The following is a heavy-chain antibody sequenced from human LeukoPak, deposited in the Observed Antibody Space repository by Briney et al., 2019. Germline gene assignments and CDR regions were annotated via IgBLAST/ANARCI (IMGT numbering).Heavy chain of an antibody. D-gene: IGHD2-2*01. CDR1: GFTFSSYG. Sequence: GGSLRLSCAASGFTFSSYGMHWVRQAPGKGLEWVAVIWYDGSNKYYADSVKGRFTISRDNSKNTLYLKMNSLRAEDTAVYYCAREWSYCSSTSCYPDYWGQGTLVTVSS. CDR2: IWYDGSNK. CDR3: AREWSYCSSTSCYPDY. V-gene: IGHV3-33*01. J-gene: IGHJ4*02.